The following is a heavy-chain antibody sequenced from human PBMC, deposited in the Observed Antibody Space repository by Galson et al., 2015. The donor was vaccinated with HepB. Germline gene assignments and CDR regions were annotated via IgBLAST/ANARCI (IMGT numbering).Heavy chain of an antibody. V-gene: IGHV3-30*04. CDR3: ARVRERSTGAFDI. J-gene: IGHJ3*02. D-gene: IGHD1-14*01. CDR2: ISNDGSNK. Sequence: SLRLSCAASGFTFSSYAMHWVRQAPGKGLEWVAVISNDGSNKYYADSVKGRFTISRDNSKNTLYLQMNSLRAEDTAVYYCARVRERSTGAFDIWGQGTMVTVPS. CDR1: GFTFSSYA.